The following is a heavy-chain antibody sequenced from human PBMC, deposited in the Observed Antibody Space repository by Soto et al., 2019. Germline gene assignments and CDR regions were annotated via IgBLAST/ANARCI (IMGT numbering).Heavy chain of an antibody. D-gene: IGHD3-22*01. J-gene: IGHJ4*02. CDR1: GASISGYH. CDR2: ISYSGAT. CDR3: VGGYPWVGFDY. V-gene: IGHV4-59*08. Sequence: SETLSLTCTVSGASISGYHWSWIRQFPGKGLECLGYISYSGATNYNPSLKSRVTMSIDTSKNQFSLKLTSVTATDTAVYICVGGYPWVGFDYWGQGTLVTVSS.